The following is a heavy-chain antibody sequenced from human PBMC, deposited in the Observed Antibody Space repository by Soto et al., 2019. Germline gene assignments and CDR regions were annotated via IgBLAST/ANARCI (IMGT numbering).Heavy chain of an antibody. CDR1: GFTFSSYA. D-gene: IGHD5-18*01. V-gene: IGHV3-23*01. CDR3: AKDVDPIIVNDY. J-gene: IGHJ4*02. CDR2: MSASGGNT. Sequence: GGSLRLSCVASGFTFSSYAMSWVRQAPGKGLEWVSSMSASGGNTYYADSVKGRFTVSRDNSKNTLYLHVNSLRAEDTALYYCAKDVDPIIVNDYWGQGTLVTVSS.